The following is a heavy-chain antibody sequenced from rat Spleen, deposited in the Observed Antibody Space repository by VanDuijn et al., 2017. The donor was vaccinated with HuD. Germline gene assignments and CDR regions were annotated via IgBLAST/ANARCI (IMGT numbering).Heavy chain of an antibody. CDR1: GFSLTSHH. J-gene: IGHJ2*01. D-gene: IGHD1-2*01. V-gene: IGHV2-43*01. CDR2: IWTGGGT. CDR3: ARDPYSRPFDY. Sequence: QVQLKESGPGLVQPSQTLSLTCTVSGFSLTSHHVSLVRQSPGKGLEWMGVIWTGGGTAYNSLLKSRLTITRDTSKSQLFLKMNSLQTEDTATYYCARDPYSRPFDYWGQGVMVTVSS.